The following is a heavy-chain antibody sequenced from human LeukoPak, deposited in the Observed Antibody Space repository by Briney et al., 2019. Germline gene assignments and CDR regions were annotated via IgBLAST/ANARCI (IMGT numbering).Heavy chain of an antibody. CDR1: GCALSSKY. J-gene: IGHJ5*02. D-gene: IGHD5-24*01. V-gene: IGHV3-53*01. Sequence: GGSLRLSCVDSGCALSSKYMCWVRQAPGKGLEWVSVIYSDGTTYYADSVKGRFTISRDNPKNTLYLQMNSLRAEDTAVYYCARDSGRDGYNRYNWFDPWGQGTLVTVSS. CDR3: ARDSGRDGYNRYNWFDP. CDR2: IYSDGTT.